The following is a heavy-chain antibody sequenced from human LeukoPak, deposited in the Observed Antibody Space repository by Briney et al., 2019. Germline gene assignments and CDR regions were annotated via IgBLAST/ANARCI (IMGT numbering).Heavy chain of an antibody. J-gene: IGHJ4*02. Sequence: QLGGSLRLSCAASGFTFSNYGMSWVRQAPGKGLEWVSGISGSGSGTYYADSVKGRFTISRDNSKNTLYLQMHSLGAEDTAVYYCAKGYSSGWFDYWGQGTLVTVSS. CDR3: AKGYSSGWFDY. CDR2: ISGSGSGT. D-gene: IGHD6-19*01. CDR1: GFTFSNYG. V-gene: IGHV3-23*01.